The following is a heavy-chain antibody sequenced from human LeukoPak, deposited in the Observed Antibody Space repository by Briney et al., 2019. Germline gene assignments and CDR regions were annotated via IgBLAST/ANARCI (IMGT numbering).Heavy chain of an antibody. CDR3: AKGSTLQYFDWLLPLGFDY. D-gene: IGHD3-9*01. CDR2: ISGSGGST. Sequence: GGSLRLSCAASGFTFSSYAMSWVRQAPGKGLEWVSAISGSGGSTYYADSVKGRFTISRDNSKNTLYLQMNSLRAEDTAVYYCAKGSTLQYFDWLLPLGFDYWGQGTLVTVSS. CDR1: GFTFSSYA. J-gene: IGHJ4*02. V-gene: IGHV3-23*01.